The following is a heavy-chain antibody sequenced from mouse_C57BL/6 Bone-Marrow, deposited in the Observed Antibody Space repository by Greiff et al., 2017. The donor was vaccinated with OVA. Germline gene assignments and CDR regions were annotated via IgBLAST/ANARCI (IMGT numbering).Heavy chain of an antibody. CDR3: ARWGVYYGSSYVGYFDV. Sequence: QVQLKQSGAELARPGASVKLSCKASGYTFTSYGISWVKQRTGQGLEWIGEIYPRSGNTYYNEKFKGKATLTADKSSSTAYMELRSLTSEDSAVYFCARWGVYYGSSYVGYFDVWGTGTTVTVSS. V-gene: IGHV1-81*01. J-gene: IGHJ1*03. D-gene: IGHD1-1*01. CDR1: GYTFTSYG. CDR2: IYPRSGNT.